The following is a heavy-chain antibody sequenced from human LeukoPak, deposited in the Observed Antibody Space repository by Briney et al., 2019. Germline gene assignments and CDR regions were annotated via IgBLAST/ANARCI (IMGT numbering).Heavy chain of an antibody. CDR3: AKGETWGSGYVDNDYFDY. D-gene: IGHD5-12*01. Sequence: GRSLRLSCAASGFTFSSYGMHWVRQAPGKGLEWVAVISYDGSNKYYADSVKGRFTISRDNSKNTLYLQMNSLRAEDTAAYYCAKGETWGSGYVDNDYFDYWGQGTLVTVSS. J-gene: IGHJ4*02. CDR2: ISYDGSNK. V-gene: IGHV3-30*18. CDR1: GFTFSSYG.